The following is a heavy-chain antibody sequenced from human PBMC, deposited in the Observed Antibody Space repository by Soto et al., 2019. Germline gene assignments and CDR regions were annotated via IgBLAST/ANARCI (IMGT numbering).Heavy chain of an antibody. CDR3: ARGVVGGSCSDY. J-gene: IGHJ4*02. CDR2: INHSGST. D-gene: IGHD2-15*01. V-gene: IGHV4-34*01. CDR1: GGSFSGYY. Sequence: SETLSLTCAVYGGSFSGYYWSWIRQPPGKGLEWIGEINHSGSTNYNPSLKSRVTISVDTSKNQFSLKLSSVTAADTAVYYCARGVVGGSCSDYWGQGTLVTSPQ.